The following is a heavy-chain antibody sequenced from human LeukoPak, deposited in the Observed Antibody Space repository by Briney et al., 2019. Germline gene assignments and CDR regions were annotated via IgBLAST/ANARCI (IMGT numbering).Heavy chain of an antibody. CDR2: ISGGGGST. Sequence: GGSLRLSCAASGFTFRNYAMNCVRQAPGKGLEWVSGISGGGGSTNYADSVKGRFTSSRDNSKNTLHLQMNSLRAEDTAVYYCARSRTTVTKDALDYWGQGTLVTVSS. J-gene: IGHJ4*02. V-gene: IGHV3-23*01. CDR1: GFTFRNYA. CDR3: ARSRTTVTKDALDY. D-gene: IGHD4-17*01.